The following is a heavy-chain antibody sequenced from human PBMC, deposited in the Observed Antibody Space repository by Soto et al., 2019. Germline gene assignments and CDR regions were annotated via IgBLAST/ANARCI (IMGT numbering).Heavy chain of an antibody. CDR1: GYTFTSYY. J-gene: IGHJ3*02. D-gene: IGHD4-17*01. Sequence: QVQLVQSGAEAKKPGASVKVSCKASGYTFTSYYIHWLRQAPGQGLEWMGIINPSGGSTTYAQKFQGRVTMTRDTSTSIVYMELSSLRSEDTAVYYCTRAPSYGAFDIWGQGSMVPVSS. V-gene: IGHV1-46*03. CDR2: INPSGGST. CDR3: TRAPSYGAFDI.